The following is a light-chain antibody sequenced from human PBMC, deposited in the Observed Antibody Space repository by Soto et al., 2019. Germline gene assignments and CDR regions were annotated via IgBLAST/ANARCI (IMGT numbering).Light chain of an antibody. CDR1: QDISNY. CDR3: QQYDNLPSYT. V-gene: IGKV1-33*01. CDR2: DAS. J-gene: IGKJ2*01. Sequence: DIQMTQSPSSLSASVGHRVTITCQASQDISNYLNWYQQKPGKAPKLLIYDASNLETGVPSRFSGSGSGTDFTFTISSLQPEDIATYYCQQYDNLPSYTFGQGTKLEIK.